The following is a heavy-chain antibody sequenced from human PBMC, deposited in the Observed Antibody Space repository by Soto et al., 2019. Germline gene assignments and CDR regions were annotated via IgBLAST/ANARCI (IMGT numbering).Heavy chain of an antibody. CDR1: GFTFSDYA. D-gene: IGHD6-19*01. CDR2: VSHDGRNT. Sequence: VQLVESGGGVVQPGRSLRLSCAASGFTFSDYAMHWVRQAPGKGLEWVAVVSHDGRNTHYADSVKGRFTISRDSYKNTVSLEMTILRAEDTAVYYWAKGGLQWLVTSDFNYWGQGALVTVSS. J-gene: IGHJ4*02. CDR3: AKGGLQWLVTSDFNY. V-gene: IGHV3-30*18.